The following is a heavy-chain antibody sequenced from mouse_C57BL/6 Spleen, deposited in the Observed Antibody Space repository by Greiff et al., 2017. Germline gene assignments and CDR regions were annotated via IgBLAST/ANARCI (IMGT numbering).Heavy chain of an antibody. V-gene: IGHV1-53*01. CDR3: ASGDYYGSSYDYYAMDY. D-gene: IGHD1-1*01. CDR1: GYTFTSYW. Sequence: QVQLQQPGTELVKPGASVKLSCKASGYTFTSYWMHWVKQRPGQGLEWIGNINPSNGGTNYNEKFKSKATLTVDNSSSTAYMQLSSLTSEDSAVYYCASGDYYGSSYDYYAMDYWGQGTSVTVSS. J-gene: IGHJ4*01. CDR2: INPSNGGT.